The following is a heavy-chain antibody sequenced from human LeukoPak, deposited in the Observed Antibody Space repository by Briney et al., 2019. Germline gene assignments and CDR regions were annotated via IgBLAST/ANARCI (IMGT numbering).Heavy chain of an antibody. D-gene: IGHD4-17*01. V-gene: IGHV3-30*18. CDR1: GFTFSSYG. CDR2: ISYDGSNK. CDR3: AKDLMTTVTSGYYYSMDV. Sequence: GGSLRLSCAASGFTFSSYGMHWVRQAPGKGLEWVAVISYDGSNKYYADSVKGRFTISRDNSKNTLYLQMNSLRAEDTAVYYCAKDLMTTVTSGYYYSMDVWGQGTTVTVSS. J-gene: IGHJ6*02.